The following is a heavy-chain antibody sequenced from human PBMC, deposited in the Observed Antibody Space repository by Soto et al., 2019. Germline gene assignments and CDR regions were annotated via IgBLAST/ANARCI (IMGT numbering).Heavy chain of an antibody. CDR3: ARVVAAAGTGCFDP. CDR2: IYYSGST. D-gene: IGHD6-13*01. V-gene: IGHV4-59*01. J-gene: IGHJ5*02. CDR1: GGSISSYY. Sequence: SETLSLTCSVSGGSISSYYWSWIRQPPGKGLEWIGYIYYSGSTNYNPSLKSRVTISVDTSKNQFSLKLSSVTAADTAVYYCARVVAAAGTGCFDPSGKATLVTVSS.